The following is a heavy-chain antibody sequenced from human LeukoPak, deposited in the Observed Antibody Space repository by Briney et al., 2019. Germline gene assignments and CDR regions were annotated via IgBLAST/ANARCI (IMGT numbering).Heavy chain of an antibody. Sequence: PSETLSLTCTASGGSISSYYWSWIRQPPGKGLEWLGYIYYSGSTNYNPSLKSRVTISVDTSENQFSLKLSSVTAADTAVYYCARGLGRITMVRGVIPGWFDPWGQGTLVTVSS. J-gene: IGHJ5*02. CDR1: GGSISSYY. V-gene: IGHV4-59*01. D-gene: IGHD3-10*01. CDR2: IYYSGST. CDR3: ARGLGRITMVRGVIPGWFDP.